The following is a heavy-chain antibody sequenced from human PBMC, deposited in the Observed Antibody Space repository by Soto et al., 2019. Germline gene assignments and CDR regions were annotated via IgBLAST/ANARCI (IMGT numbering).Heavy chain of an antibody. Sequence: QVQLVESGGGVVQPGRSLRLSCAASGFTFSSYGMHWVRQAPGKGLEWVAVISYDGSNKYYADSVKGRFTISRDNSKNTLYLQMNSLRAEETAVYYCAKELGYCSSTSGYGGFDYWGQGTLVTVSS. J-gene: IGHJ4*02. D-gene: IGHD2-2*01. CDR2: ISYDGSNK. CDR3: AKELGYCSSTSGYGGFDY. CDR1: GFTFSSYG. V-gene: IGHV3-30*18.